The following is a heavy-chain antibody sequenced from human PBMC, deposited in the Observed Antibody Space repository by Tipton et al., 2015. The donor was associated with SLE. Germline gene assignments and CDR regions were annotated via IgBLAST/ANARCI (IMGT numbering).Heavy chain of an antibody. Sequence: SLRLSCEASGFAFSTYAMSWVRQAPGKGLEWVSIMYGGGSTYYADSVKGRFTISKDHSKNTLYLQMNSLRAEDTAVYYCVKRAEGFLEWARFDIWGQGTQVTVSS. CDR3: VKRAEGFLEWARFDI. CDR1: GFAFSTYA. V-gene: IGHV3-23*03. D-gene: IGHD3-3*01. J-gene: IGHJ4*02. CDR2: MYGGGST.